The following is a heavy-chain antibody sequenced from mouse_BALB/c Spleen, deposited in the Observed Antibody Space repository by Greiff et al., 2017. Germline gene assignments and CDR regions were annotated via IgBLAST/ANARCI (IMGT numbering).Heavy chain of an antibody. D-gene: IGHD1-1*01. Sequence: EVQLVESGGGLVQPGGSRKLSCAASGFTFSSFGMHWVRQAPEKGLEWVAYISSGSSTIYYADTVKGRFTISRANPKNTLFLQMTSLRSEDTAMYYCARDYGSYYFDYWGQGTTLTVSS. V-gene: IGHV5-17*02. CDR2: ISSGSSTI. CDR3: ARDYGSYYFDY. J-gene: IGHJ2*01. CDR1: GFTFSSFG.